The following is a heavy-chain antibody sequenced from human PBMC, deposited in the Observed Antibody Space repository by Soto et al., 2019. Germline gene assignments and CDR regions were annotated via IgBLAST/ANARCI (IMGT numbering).Heavy chain of an antibody. J-gene: IGHJ5*01. CDR1: GFTFSSYA. CDR3: ARDPRPTYYDCWSGYYMVGWFYS. V-gene: IGHV3-30-3*01. D-gene: IGHD3-3*01. CDR2: ISYDGSNK. Sequence: GGSLRLSCAASGFTFSSYAMHWVRQAPGKGLEWVAVISYDGSNKYYADSVKGRFTISRDNSKNTLYLQMNSLRAEDTAVYYCARDPRPTYYDCWSGYYMVGWFYSWGQGTLVTVSS.